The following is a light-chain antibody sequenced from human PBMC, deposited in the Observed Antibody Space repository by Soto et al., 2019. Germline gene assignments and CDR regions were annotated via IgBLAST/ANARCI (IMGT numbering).Light chain of an antibody. J-gene: IGLJ1*01. Sequence: QSVLTQPRSVSGSPGQSVTISCTRTVSDVGGYNYVSWYQQHPGKVPKVLIYDVSKRPSGVPDRFSGSKSGNTASLTISGLQAEDEADYYCCSYGDTYNYYVVGPRSKVTVL. V-gene: IGLV2-11*01. CDR2: DVS. CDR3: CSYGDTYNYYV. CDR1: VSDVGGYNY.